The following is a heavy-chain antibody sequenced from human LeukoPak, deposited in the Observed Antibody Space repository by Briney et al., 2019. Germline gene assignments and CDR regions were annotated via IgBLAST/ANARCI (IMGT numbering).Heavy chain of an antibody. CDR2: INHSGST. Sequence: PSETLSLTCAVYGGSFSRYYWSWIRRPPGKGLEWIGEINHSGSTNYNPSLKSRVTISLDTSKNQFSLKLTSVTAADTAVYYCARGVSDQNWGEGTLVTVSS. CDR3: ARGVSDQN. J-gene: IGHJ4*02. CDR1: GGSFSRYY. V-gene: IGHV4-34*01.